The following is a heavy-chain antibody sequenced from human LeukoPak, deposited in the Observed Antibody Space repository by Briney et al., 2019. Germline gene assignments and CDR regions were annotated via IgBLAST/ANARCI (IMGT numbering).Heavy chain of an antibody. V-gene: IGHV1-18*04. CDR1: GYTFTSYG. CDR3: ARVGGDYDYVWGSYRLDY. CDR2: ISAYNGNT. Sequence: ASVKVSCKASGYTFTSYGISWVRQAPGQGLEWMGWISAYNGNTNYAQKLQGRVTMTTDTSTSTAYMELRSLRSDDTAVYYCARVGGDYDYVWGSYRLDYWGQGTLVTVSS. J-gene: IGHJ4*02. D-gene: IGHD3-16*02.